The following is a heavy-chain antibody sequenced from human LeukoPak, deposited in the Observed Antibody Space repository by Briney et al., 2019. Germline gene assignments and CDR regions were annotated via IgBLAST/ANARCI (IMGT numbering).Heavy chain of an antibody. J-gene: IGHJ4*02. Sequence: SETLSLTCTVSGGSISSYYWSWIRQPPGKGLEWIGYIYYSGSTNYNPSLKSRVTISVDTSKNQFSLKLSSVTAADTAVYYCARLPRGVSAYYFDYWGQGTLVTVSS. CDR2: IYYSGST. V-gene: IGHV4-59*08. CDR1: GGSISSYY. CDR3: ARLPRGVSAYYFDY. D-gene: IGHD2-2*01.